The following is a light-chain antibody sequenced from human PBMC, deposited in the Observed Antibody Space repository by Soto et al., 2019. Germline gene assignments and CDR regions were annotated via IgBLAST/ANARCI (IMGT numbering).Light chain of an antibody. V-gene: IGKV3-11*01. J-gene: IGKJ4*01. CDR2: DSF. CDR3: QQRGNWPLT. CDR1: QSVSSY. Sequence: EIVLTQSPATLSLSPGERATLSCRASQSVSSYLAWYQQKPGQAPRLLIYDSFYRATGIPARFSGSGAGTDFALTFNGLEPDDFAVYYCQQRGNWPLTFGGGTKVEIK.